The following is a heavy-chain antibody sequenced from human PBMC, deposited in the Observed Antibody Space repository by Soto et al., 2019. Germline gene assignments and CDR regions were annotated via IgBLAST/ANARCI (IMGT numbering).Heavy chain of an antibody. CDR1: GGTFSSYT. CDR3: ARALDYGGLFDY. CDR2: IIPILGIA. Sequence: QVQLVQSGAEVKKPGSSVKVSCKASGGTFSSYTISWVRQAPGQGLEWMGRIIPILGIANYAQKFQGRVTITADKSTSTADMELSSLRSEDTAVYYCARALDYGGLFDYWGQGTLVPVSS. V-gene: IGHV1-69*02. J-gene: IGHJ4*02. D-gene: IGHD4-17*01.